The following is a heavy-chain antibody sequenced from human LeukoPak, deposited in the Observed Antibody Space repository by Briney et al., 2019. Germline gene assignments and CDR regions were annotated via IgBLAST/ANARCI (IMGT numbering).Heavy chain of an antibody. D-gene: IGHD5-12*01. CDR1: GDSVSGHY. CDR3: ARAPMAITTSAFPEAFDF. CDR2: VSYSGGT. V-gene: IGHV4-59*02. Sequence: PSETLSLTCTVSGDSVSGHYWSWIRQTPGKGLEWIGYVSYSGGTNYNPSLKRRVSISLDTSKNQFSLKLSSPAAADPAVYYCARAPMAITTSAFPEAFDFWGQGTMVTVSS. J-gene: IGHJ3*01.